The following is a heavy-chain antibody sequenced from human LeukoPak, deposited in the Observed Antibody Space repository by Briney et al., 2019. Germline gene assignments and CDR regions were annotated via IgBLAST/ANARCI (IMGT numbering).Heavy chain of an antibody. V-gene: IGHV4-34*01. J-gene: IGHJ4*02. CDR1: GGSFSGYY. D-gene: IGHD3-22*01. Sequence: SETLSLTCAVYGGSFSGYYWSWIRQPPGKGLEWIGEINHSGSTNYNPSLKSRVTISVDTSKNQFSLKLSSVTAADTAVYYCARDLLYYSDSWGQGTLVTVSS. CDR3: ARDLLYYSDS. CDR2: INHSGST.